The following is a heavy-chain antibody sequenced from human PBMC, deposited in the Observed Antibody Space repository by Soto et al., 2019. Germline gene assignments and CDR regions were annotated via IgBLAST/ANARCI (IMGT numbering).Heavy chain of an antibody. CDR1: GGSISSSSYY. V-gene: IGHV4-39*01. D-gene: IGHD6-19*01. Sequence: QLQLQESGPGLVKPSETLSLTCTVSGGSISSSSYYWGWIRQPPGKGLEWIGSIYYSGSTYYNPSLKSRVTISVDTSKNQFSLKLSSVTAADTAVYYCARLYRQWLTSISPGGAFDIWGQGTMVTVSS. J-gene: IGHJ3*02. CDR3: ARLYRQWLTSISPGGAFDI. CDR2: IYYSGST.